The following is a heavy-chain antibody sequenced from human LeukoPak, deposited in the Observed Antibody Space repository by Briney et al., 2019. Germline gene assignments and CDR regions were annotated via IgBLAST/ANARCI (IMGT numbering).Heavy chain of an antibody. CDR1: GFTFSSYG. J-gene: IGHJ6*03. Sequence: PGGSLRLSCAASGFTFSSYGMHWVRQAPGKGLEWVAFIRYDGSNKYYADSVKGRFTISRDNSKNTLYLQMYSLRAEDTAVYYCAKVEDYYGSGSPAGDYYYYMDVWGKGTTVTVSS. CDR2: IRYDGSNK. CDR3: AKVEDYYGSGSPAGDYYYYMDV. D-gene: IGHD3-10*01. V-gene: IGHV3-30*02.